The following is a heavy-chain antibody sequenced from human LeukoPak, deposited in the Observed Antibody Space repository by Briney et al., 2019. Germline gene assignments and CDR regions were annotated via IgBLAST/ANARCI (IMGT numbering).Heavy chain of an antibody. D-gene: IGHD3-22*01. CDR1: GGTFSSYA. CDR3: ARVVYYDSSGYNDAFDI. J-gene: IGHJ3*02. CDR2: IIPIFGTA. V-gene: IGHV1-69*05. Sequence: SVKVSCKASGGTFSSYAISWVRRAPGQGLEWMGRIIPIFGTANYAQKFQGRVTITTDESTSTAYMELSSLRSEDTAVYYCARVVYYDSSGYNDAFDIWGQGTMVTVSS.